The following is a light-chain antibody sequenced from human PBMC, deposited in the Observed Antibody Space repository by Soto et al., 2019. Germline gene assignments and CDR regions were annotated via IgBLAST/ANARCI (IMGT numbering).Light chain of an antibody. V-gene: IGLV1-47*02. J-gene: IGLJ2*01. CDR1: RSNIGTNY. Sequence: QSVLTQPPSASGTPGQRVTISCSGSRSNIGTNYVYWYQHLPGTAPKLLIYSNNRRPSGVPDRFTGSKSGTSASLAISGLRSEDGADYYCAAWDDSRSGPVFGGGTQLTVL. CDR2: SNN. CDR3: AAWDDSRSGPV.